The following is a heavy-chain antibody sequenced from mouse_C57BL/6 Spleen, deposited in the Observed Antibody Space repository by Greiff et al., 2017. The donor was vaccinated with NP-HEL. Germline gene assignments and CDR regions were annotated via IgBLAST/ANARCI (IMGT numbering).Heavy chain of an antibody. V-gene: IGHV1-80*01. CDR2: IYPGDGDT. Sequence: QVQLQQSGAELVKPGASVKISCKASGYAFSSYWMNWVKQRPGKGLEWIGQIYPGDGDTNYNGKFKGKATLTADKSSSTAYMQLSSLASEDSAVYFCARSPITTVAPFAYWGQGTLVTVSA. CDR1: GYAFSSYW. J-gene: IGHJ3*01. D-gene: IGHD1-1*01. CDR3: ARSPITTVAPFAY.